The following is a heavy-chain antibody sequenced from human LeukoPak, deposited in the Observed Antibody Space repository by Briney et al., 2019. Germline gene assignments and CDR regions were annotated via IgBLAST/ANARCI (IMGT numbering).Heavy chain of an antibody. J-gene: IGHJ4*02. CDR3: ARCQYNSSPDF. CDR1: GFTFSSYE. Sequence: PGGSLRLSCAASGFTFSSYEMNWVRQAPGKGLEWVSYISSSGSAIHYAESLKGRFTISRDNAKSSLYLQMNSLRAEDTAVYYCARCQYNSSPDFWGQGTLVTVSS. V-gene: IGHV3-48*03. D-gene: IGHD6-19*01. CDR2: ISSSGSAI.